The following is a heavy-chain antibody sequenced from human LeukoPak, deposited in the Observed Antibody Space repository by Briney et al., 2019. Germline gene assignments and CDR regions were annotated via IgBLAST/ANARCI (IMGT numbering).Heavy chain of an antibody. D-gene: IGHD5-12*01. CDR1: GFTFSTYT. V-gene: IGHV3-21*01. CDR3: ARETGDRGYSGYGIDY. Sequence: PGGSLRLSCAASGFTFSTYTMNWVRQAPGKGLEWVSSISSSSSYIYYADSVKGRFTISRENAKKSVYLQMNSLRAEDTAVYYCARETGDRGYSGYGIDYWGQGTLVTVSS. CDR2: ISSSSSYI. J-gene: IGHJ4*02.